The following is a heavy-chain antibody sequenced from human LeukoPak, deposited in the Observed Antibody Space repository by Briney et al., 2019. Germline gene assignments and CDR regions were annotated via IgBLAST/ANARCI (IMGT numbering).Heavy chain of an antibody. CDR3: ARESNGYSSSWYPSNWFDP. D-gene: IGHD6-13*01. CDR2: IYTSGST. Sequence: SETLSLTCTVSGGSISSGSYYRSWIRQPAGKGLEWIGRIYTSGSTNYNPSLKSRVTISVDTSKNQFSLKLSSVTAADTAVYYCARESNGYSSSWYPSNWFDPWGQGTLVIVSS. V-gene: IGHV4-61*02. J-gene: IGHJ5*02. CDR1: GGSISSGSYY.